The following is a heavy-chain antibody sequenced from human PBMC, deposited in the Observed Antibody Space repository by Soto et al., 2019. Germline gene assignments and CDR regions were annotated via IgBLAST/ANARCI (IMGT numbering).Heavy chain of an antibody. D-gene: IGHD6-6*01. CDR1: GFTFSSYA. J-gene: IGHJ5*02. CDR2: ISGSGGST. Sequence: PGGSLRLSCAASGFTFSSYAMSWVRQAPGKGLEWVSAISGSGGSTYYADSVKGRFTISRDNSKNTLYLQMNSLRAEDTAVYYCAKGIAARPMVSWFDPWGQGTLVTVSS. CDR3: AKGIAARPMVSWFDP. V-gene: IGHV3-23*01.